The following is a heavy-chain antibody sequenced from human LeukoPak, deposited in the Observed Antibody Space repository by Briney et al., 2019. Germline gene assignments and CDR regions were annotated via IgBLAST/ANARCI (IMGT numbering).Heavy chain of an antibody. CDR3: ARWIQSYYYFDY. J-gene: IGHJ4*02. CDR2: ISTSRGST. V-gene: IGHV3-23*01. CDR1: GFTFSNYA. D-gene: IGHD5-18*01. Sequence: GGSLRLSCAASGFTFSNYAMSWVRQAPGKGLEWVSVISTSRGSTYYIDSVKGRFTISRDNSKNTLYLQMNSLRVEDTAVYYCARWIQSYYYFDYWGQGTLVTDSS.